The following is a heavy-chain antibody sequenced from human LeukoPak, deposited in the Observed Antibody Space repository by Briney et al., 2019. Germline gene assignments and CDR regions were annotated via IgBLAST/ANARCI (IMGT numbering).Heavy chain of an antibody. CDR3: AREGGLGDCSGGSCYCDY. D-gene: IGHD2-15*01. Sequence: PGGSLRLSCAASGFTFSSYWISWVRQAPGKGLEWVANIKQDGSEKYYVDSVKGRFTISRDNAKNSLYLQMNSLRAEDTAVYYCAREGGLGDCSGGSCYCDYWGQGTLVTVSS. CDR1: GFTFSSYW. J-gene: IGHJ4*02. V-gene: IGHV3-7*01. CDR2: IKQDGSEK.